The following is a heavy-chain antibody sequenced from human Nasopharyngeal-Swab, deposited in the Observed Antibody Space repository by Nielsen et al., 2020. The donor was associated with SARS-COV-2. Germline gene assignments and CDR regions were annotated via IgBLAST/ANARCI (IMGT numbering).Heavy chain of an antibody. CDR1: GGTFSSYA. CDR3: ARCRGLSHSSSWYFTAPFDP. CDR2: IIPILGIA. V-gene: IGHV1-69*10. Sequence: SVKVSCKASGGTFSSYAISWVRQAPGQGLEWMGGIIPILGIANYAQKFQGRVTITADKSTSTAYMELSSLRSEDTAVYYCARCRGLSHSSSWYFTAPFDPWGQGTLVTVSS. D-gene: IGHD6-13*01. J-gene: IGHJ5*02.